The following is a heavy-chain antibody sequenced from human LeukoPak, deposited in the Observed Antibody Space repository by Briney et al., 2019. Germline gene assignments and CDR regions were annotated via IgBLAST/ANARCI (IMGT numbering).Heavy chain of an antibody. CDR3: ARDSGEGSGWHTYPSY. Sequence: PSETLSLTCAVYGGSFSGYYWSWIRQPPGKGLEWLGEINHSGSTNYNPSLKSRVTISVDTSKNQFSLKLSSVTAADTAVYYCARDSGEGSGWHTYPSYWGQGTLVTVSS. D-gene: IGHD6-19*01. V-gene: IGHV4-34*01. CDR1: GGSFSGYY. CDR2: INHSGST. J-gene: IGHJ4*02.